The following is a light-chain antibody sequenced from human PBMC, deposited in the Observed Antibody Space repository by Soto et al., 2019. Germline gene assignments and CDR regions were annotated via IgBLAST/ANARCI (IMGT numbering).Light chain of an antibody. J-gene: IGKJ1*01. Sequence: EIILTQSPASLSVSPGERATLSCRASQSVNNNLAWYQQKRGQAPRLLIYGASTRATGIPGRFRGSGSGTEFTLTITSLQSEDFATYYCHQYNSYTWTFGQGTKVEIK. CDR3: HQYNSYTWT. V-gene: IGKV3-15*01. CDR2: GAS. CDR1: QSVNNN.